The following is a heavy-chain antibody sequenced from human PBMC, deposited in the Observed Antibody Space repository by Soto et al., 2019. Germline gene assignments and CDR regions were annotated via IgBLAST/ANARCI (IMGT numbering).Heavy chain of an antibody. CDR1: GFTFSSYG. J-gene: IGHJ4*02. Sequence: EVQLVESGGGLVQPGGSLRLSCSASGFTFSSYGMHWVRQAPGKGLEYVSGISSSGDNTKYADPVKGRFTISRDNSKNTLILQMNSLRAEDTAVYYCVKGPALYDSSSFDSWGQGTLVTFSS. D-gene: IGHD3-22*01. V-gene: IGHV3-64D*06. CDR3: VKGPALYDSSSFDS. CDR2: ISSSGDNT.